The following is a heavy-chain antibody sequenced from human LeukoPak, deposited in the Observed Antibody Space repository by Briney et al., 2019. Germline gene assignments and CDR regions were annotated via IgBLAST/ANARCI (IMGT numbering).Heavy chain of an antibody. J-gene: IGHJ4*02. CDR2: ISSSGSTI. V-gene: IGHV3-48*03. CDR1: GFTFSSYE. Sequence: GSLRLSCAASGFTFSSYEMNWVRQAPGKGLEWVSYISSSGSTIYYADSVKGRFTISRDNAKSSLYLQMISLRAEDTAVYYCARDGSGWYVFDYWGQGTLVTVSS. CDR3: ARDGSGWYVFDY. D-gene: IGHD6-19*01.